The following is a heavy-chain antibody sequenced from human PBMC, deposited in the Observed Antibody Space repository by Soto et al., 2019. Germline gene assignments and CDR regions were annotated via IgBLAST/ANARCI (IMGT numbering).Heavy chain of an antibody. CDR3: ARGVGPVPLTIDY. Sequence: ASVKVSCKASGYTFTSYYMHWVRQAPGQRLEWMGWINAGNGKTKYSQNFQGRVTITRDTSTSTAYMELSSLRSDDTAVYYCARGVGPVPLTIDYWGQGTLVTVSS. CDR1: GYTFTSYY. CDR2: INAGNGKT. V-gene: IGHV1-3*01. D-gene: IGHD7-27*01. J-gene: IGHJ4*02.